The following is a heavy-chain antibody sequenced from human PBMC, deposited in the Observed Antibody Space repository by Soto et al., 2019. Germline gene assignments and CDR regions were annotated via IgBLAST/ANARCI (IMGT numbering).Heavy chain of an antibody. CDR1: GYTFTGYY. CDR3: ARDRDDSRGYYYVGSDGMDV. D-gene: IGHD3-22*01. CDR2: INPNSGGT. V-gene: IGHV1-2*02. Sequence: ASVKVSCKASGYTFTGYYMHWVRQAPGQGLEWMGWINPNSGGTNYAQKFQGRVTMTRDTSISTAYMELSRLRSDDTAVYYCARDRDDSRGYYYVGSDGMDVWGQGTTVTVSS. J-gene: IGHJ6*02.